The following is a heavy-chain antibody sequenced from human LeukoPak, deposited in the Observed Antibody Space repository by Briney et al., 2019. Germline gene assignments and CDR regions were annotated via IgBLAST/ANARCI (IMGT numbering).Heavy chain of an antibody. J-gene: IGHJ3*02. V-gene: IGHV3-21*01. CDR3: ARARIAARRDAFDI. D-gene: IGHD6-6*01. CDR2: ISSSSSYI. CDR1: GFTFSSYS. Sequence: GGSLRLSCAASGFTFSSYSMNWVRQAPGKGLEWVSSISSSSSYIYYADSVKGRFTISRDNAKNSLYLQMNSLRAEDTAVYYCARARIAARRDAFDIWGQGTMVTVSS.